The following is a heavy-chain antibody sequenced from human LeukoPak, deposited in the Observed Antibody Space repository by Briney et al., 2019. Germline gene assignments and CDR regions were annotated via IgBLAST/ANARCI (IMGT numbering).Heavy chain of an antibody. J-gene: IGHJ4*02. Sequence: GASVKVSCKASVYIFTNYVVSWVRQAPGQGLEGIGWISAYNGKTKYGERFQGRVPMTTDTPTSTGYMELRSLTSDDTAVYYCARDLTAIAGVPGDYFDHWGQGTLVTLPS. D-gene: IGHD6-13*01. V-gene: IGHV1-18*01. CDR2: ISAYNGKT. CDR1: VYIFTNYV. CDR3: ARDLTAIAGVPGDYFDH.